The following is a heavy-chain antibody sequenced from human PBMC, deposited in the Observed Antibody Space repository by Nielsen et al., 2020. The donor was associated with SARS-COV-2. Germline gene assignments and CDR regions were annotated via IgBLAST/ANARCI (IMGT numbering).Heavy chain of an antibody. D-gene: IGHD4-17*01. CDR3: ARVGFYGDPEYLDY. J-gene: IGHJ4*02. V-gene: IGHV3-7*01. CDR1: GFNIRGYW. CDR2: IKLDGSEK. Sequence: GESLKISCVVSGFNIRGYWMTWVRQAPGKGLEWVGNIKLDGSEKYYVDSVKGRFTISRDNARNTLYLQMNSLRVEDTAVYYCARVGFYGDPEYLDYWGQGALVTVS.